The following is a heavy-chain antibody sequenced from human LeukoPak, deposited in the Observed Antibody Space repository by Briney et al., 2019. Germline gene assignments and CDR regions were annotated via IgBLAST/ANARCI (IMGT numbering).Heavy chain of an antibody. Sequence: SVKVSCKASGGTFSSYAISWVRQAPGQGLEWMGGIIPIFGTANYAQKFQGRVTITADESTRTAYMELSSLRSEDTAVYYCARDLVPAATHDAFDIWGQGTMVTVSS. CDR2: IIPIFGTA. V-gene: IGHV1-69*13. CDR1: GGTFSSYA. CDR3: ARDLVPAATHDAFDI. D-gene: IGHD2-2*01. J-gene: IGHJ3*02.